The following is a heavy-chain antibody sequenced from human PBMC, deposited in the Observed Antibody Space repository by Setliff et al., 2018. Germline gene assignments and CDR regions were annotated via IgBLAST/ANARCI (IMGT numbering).Heavy chain of an antibody. CDR1: GGSFSGYY. CDR3: ARDAWFGIV. V-gene: IGHV4-34*12. CDR2: IIHSGST. Sequence: KASETLSLTCAVYGGSFSGYYWSWIRQPPGKRLEWIGEIIHSGSTNYNPSLKSRVTISIDTSKNQFSLKLSSVTAADTAVYYCARDAWFGIVWGQGTLVTVSS. D-gene: IGHD3-10*01. J-gene: IGHJ4*02.